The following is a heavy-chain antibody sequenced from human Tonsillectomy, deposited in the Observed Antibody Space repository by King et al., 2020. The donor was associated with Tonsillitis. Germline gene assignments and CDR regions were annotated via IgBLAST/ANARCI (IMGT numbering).Heavy chain of an antibody. J-gene: IGHJ4*02. Sequence: VQLVESGGGVVQPGRSLRLSCAASGFTFSSYGMHWVRQAPGKGLEWVAVICYDGRNKYYADSVKGRFTISRDNSKNTLYLQMNSLRAEDTAVYYCARDVVGLDYWGQGTLVTVSS. V-gene: IGHV3-33*08. D-gene: IGHD1-26*01. CDR1: GFTFSSYG. CDR2: ICYDGRNK. CDR3: ARDVVGLDY.